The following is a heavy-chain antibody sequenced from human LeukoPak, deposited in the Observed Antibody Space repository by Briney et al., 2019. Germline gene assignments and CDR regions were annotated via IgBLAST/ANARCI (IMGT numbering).Heavy chain of an antibody. CDR1: GFTFSSYE. D-gene: IGHD3-10*01. CDR2: ISVSAGSA. V-gene: IGHV3-23*01. Sequence: PGGSLRLSCAASGFTFSSYEMNWVRQAPGKGLEWVSTISVSAGSAYYADSVKGRFTVSRDNSKNTLFLQMNTLRAEDTAVYYCASYGSRRFDSWGQGILVTVSS. CDR3: ASYGSRRFDS. J-gene: IGHJ4*02.